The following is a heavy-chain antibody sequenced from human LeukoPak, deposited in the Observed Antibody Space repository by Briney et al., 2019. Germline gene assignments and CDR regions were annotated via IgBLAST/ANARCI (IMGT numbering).Heavy chain of an antibody. CDR3: ARLGYCSSGGCFSRGYFQD. J-gene: IGHJ1*01. D-gene: IGHD2-15*01. CDR2: IYPGDSDT. V-gene: IGHV5-51*01. CDR1: GYTFTTSW. Sequence: GESLKISCKASGYTFTTSWIGWVRQMPGRGLEYMGIIYPGDSDTRYSSSFQGQVTISADKSISTAYMQWNSLKASDTAMYYCARLGYCSSGGCFSRGYFQDWGQGTLVTVSS.